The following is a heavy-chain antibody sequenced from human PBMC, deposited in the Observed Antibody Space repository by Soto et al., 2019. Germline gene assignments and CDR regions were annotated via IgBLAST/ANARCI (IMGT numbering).Heavy chain of an antibody. J-gene: IGHJ5*02. Sequence: GESLKISCKGSGYSFTSYWIGWVRQMPGKGLEWMGIIYPGDSDTSYSPSFQGQVTISADKSISTACLQWSSLKASDTAMYYCARITYSSSWNWFDPWGQGTLVTVSS. V-gene: IGHV5-51*01. CDR3: ARITYSSSWNWFDP. D-gene: IGHD6-13*01. CDR2: IYPGDSDT. CDR1: GYSFTSYW.